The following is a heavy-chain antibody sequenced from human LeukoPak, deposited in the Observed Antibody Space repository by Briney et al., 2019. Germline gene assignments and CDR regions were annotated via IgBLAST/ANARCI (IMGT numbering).Heavy chain of an antibody. CDR1: AFTFTGYY. J-gene: IGHJ4*02. CDR3: ARDRRRDLVFDY. CDR2: IDPNSGGT. V-gene: IGHV1-2*02. Sequence: GASVKVSCKASAFTFTGYYIHWVLQAPGQGLEWMGWIDPNSGGTNYAQKFQGRVTLSRDTSINTAYMELSRLRSDDTDVYYCARDRRRDLVFDYWGQGTLVTVSS.